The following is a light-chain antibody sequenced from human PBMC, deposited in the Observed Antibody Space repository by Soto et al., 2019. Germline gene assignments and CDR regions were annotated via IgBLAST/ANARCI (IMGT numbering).Light chain of an antibody. CDR3: ISYTSSSIYVV. CDR1: SSDVGGYNY. V-gene: IGLV2-14*01. J-gene: IGLJ2*01. CDR2: DVS. Sequence: QSALTQPASGSGSPGQSITISCTGTSSDVGGYNYVSWYQQHPGKAPKLMIYDVSNRPSGVSNRFSGSKSGNTASLTISGRQAEDEADYYCISYTSSSIYVVFGGGTKLPVL.